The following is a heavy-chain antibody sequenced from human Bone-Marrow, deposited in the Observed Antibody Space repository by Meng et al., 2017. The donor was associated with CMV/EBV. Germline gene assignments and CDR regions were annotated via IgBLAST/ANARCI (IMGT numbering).Heavy chain of an antibody. Sequence: GGSLRLSCAASGFTFSSYTMNWVRQAPGKGLEWVSVIYSGGSTYYADSVKGRFTISRDNSKNTLYLQMNSLRAEDTAVYYCARDPDSTPPVDYWGQGTLVTVYS. CDR2: IYSGGST. D-gene: IGHD3-22*01. CDR3: ARDPDSTPPVDY. J-gene: IGHJ4*02. V-gene: IGHV3-53*01. CDR1: GFTFSSYT.